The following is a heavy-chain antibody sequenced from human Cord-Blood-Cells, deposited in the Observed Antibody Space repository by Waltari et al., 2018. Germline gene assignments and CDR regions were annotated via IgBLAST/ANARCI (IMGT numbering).Heavy chain of an antibody. CDR1: GYSISSGYY. J-gene: IGHJ5*02. Sequence: QVQLQESGPGLVKPSETLSLTCTVSGYSISSGYYWGWIRQPPGKGVALIGSIYHSGSTYYTPARKCRVTRSVDTSKNQFPLKRISVTAADTAVYYCARAVRLDDNWFDPWGQGTLVTVSS. D-gene: IGHD2-21*01. CDR3: ARAVRLDDNWFDP. V-gene: IGHV4-38-2*02. CDR2: IYHSGST.